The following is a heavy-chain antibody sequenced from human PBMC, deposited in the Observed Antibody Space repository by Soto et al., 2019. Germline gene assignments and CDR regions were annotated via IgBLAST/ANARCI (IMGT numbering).Heavy chain of an antibody. CDR2: ISSNGGST. D-gene: IGHD1-7*01. J-gene: IGHJ4*02. V-gene: IGHV3-64D*06. Sequence: VQLVESGGGLVQPGGSLRLSCSASGFTFSSYAMHWVRQAPGKGLEYVSAISSNGGSTYYADSVKGRFTISRDNSKNTLYLQMSSLRAEDTAVYYCVRGAGNYLGYYFDYWGQGTLVTVSS. CDR1: GFTFSSYA. CDR3: VRGAGNYLGYYFDY.